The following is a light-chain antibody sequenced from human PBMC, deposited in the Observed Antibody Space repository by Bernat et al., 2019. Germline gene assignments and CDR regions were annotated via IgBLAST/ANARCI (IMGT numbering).Light chain of an antibody. Sequence: DIMMTQSPLSLPVTPGEPASISCKSSQSLTHSNGYKYLDWYVQRPGQSPQLLIYLGSNRASGVPDRISGSGSGTRFTLKISRVEAEDVGIYYCMQSLQTPYPFGQGTKLEIK. CDR2: LGS. CDR3: MQSLQTPYP. J-gene: IGKJ2*01. CDR1: QSLTHSNGYKY. V-gene: IGKV2-28*01.